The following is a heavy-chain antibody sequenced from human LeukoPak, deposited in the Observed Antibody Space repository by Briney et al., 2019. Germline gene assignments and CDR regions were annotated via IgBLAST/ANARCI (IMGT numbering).Heavy chain of an antibody. CDR2: ISPSGDFT. CDR1: GYTITNYY. D-gene: IGHD6-13*01. J-gene: IGHJ4*02. V-gene: IGHV1-46*01. CDR3: ASEIAATGYFDY. Sequence: ASVNVSCKASGYTITNYYVHWVRQAPGQGLEWMGVISPSGDFTSCAQMFQGSITVTRDTSTSTVYMELSGLRSEDTAVYFCASEIAATGYFDYWGQGTLVTVSS.